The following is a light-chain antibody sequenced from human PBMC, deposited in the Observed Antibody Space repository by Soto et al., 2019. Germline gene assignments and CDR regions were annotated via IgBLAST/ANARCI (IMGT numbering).Light chain of an antibody. CDR2: DAS. CDR3: QHSYSTLWT. V-gene: IGKV1-39*01. J-gene: IGKJ1*01. CDR1: QSISSY. Sequence: DIQMTQSPSSLSASVGDRVTITCRASQSISSYLNWYQQKPGKAPKLLIYDASSLQRGVPSGFSGSGSGTDFTLTISGLQPEDVATYYCQHSYSTLWTFGQGTKVEIK.